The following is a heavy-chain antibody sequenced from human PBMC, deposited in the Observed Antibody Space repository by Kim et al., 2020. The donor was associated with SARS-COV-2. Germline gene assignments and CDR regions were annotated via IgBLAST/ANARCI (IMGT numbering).Heavy chain of an antibody. J-gene: IGHJ4*02. CDR2: IYYSGST. CDR1: GGSISSGDYY. CDR3: ARAHVCSSTSCYTPHFDY. V-gene: IGHV4-30-4*01. Sequence: SETLSLTCTVSGGSISSGDYYWSWIRQPPGKGLEWIGYIYYSGSTYYNPSLKSRVTISVDTSKNQFSLKLSSVTAADTAVYYCARAHVCSSTSCYTPHFDYWGQGTLVTVSS. D-gene: IGHD2-2*02.